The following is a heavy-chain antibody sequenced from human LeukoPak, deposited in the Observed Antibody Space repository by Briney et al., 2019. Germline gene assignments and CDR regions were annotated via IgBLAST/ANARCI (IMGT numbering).Heavy chain of an antibody. V-gene: IGHV4-59*12. D-gene: IGHD6-13*01. CDR1: GGSISSYY. Sequence: SETLSLTCTVSGGSISSYYWSWIRQPPGKGLVWIGYIYYSGSTNYNPSLKSRVTISVDTSKNQFSLKLSSVTAADTAVYYCARAGSIAAAGIHWFDPWGQGTLVTVSS. CDR2: IYYSGST. CDR3: ARAGSIAAAGIHWFDP. J-gene: IGHJ5*02.